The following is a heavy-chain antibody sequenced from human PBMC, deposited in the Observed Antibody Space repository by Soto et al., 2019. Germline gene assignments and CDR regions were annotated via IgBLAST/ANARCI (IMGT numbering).Heavy chain of an antibody. CDR2: ISAYNGNT. Sequence: ASLKVSCKASGYTCTSYGISWVRRAPGQGLEWMGWISAYNGNTNYAQKLQGRVTMTTDTSTSTAYMELRSLRSDDTAVYYCARVSPSRHPPVDNFDYWGQGTLVTVSS. V-gene: IGHV1-18*01. J-gene: IGHJ4*02. D-gene: IGHD2-2*01. CDR1: GYTCTSYG. CDR3: ARVSPSRHPPVDNFDY.